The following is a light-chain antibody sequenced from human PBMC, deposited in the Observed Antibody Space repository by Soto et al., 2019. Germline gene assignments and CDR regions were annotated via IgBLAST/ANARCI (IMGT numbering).Light chain of an antibody. Sequence: DIQITQSPSSLSASVGDRVTITCPASQSISSYLNWYQQKPGKAPKLLIYAASSLQSGVPSRFSGSGSGTDFTLTISSLQPEDFATYYCQQSYSTPWTFGQGTKVDIK. J-gene: IGKJ1*01. CDR1: QSISSY. CDR2: AAS. V-gene: IGKV1-39*01. CDR3: QQSYSTPWT.